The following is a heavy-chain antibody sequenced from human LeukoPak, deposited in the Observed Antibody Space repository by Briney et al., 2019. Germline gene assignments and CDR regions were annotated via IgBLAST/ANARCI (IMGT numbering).Heavy chain of an antibody. V-gene: IGHV1-18*01. CDR1: GYRFTRYG. CDR3: ARGHGYYYYMDV. Sequence: GASVKVSCKASGYRFTRYGISWVRQAPGQGPEGGGWVSVFNDDTKYAQKLQGRVTVTTDTSTDTAYMELSSLKSEDTAVYYCARGHGYYYYMDVWGGGTTVTVSS. J-gene: IGHJ6*03. CDR2: VSVFNDDT.